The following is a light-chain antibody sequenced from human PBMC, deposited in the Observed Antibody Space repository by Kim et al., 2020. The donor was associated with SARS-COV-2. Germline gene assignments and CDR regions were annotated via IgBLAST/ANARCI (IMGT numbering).Light chain of an antibody. CDR3: QQYCRSPLT. CDR2: GAS. J-gene: IGKJ3*01. CDR1: QSVSSSY. V-gene: IGKV3-20*01. Sequence: EIVLTQSPGTLSLSPGERATLSCRASQSVSSSYLAWYPQKPGQAPRLLIYGASSRATGIPDRFSGSGSGTDFTLTISRLEPEDFSVYYCQQYCRSPLTFGAGTKVDIK.